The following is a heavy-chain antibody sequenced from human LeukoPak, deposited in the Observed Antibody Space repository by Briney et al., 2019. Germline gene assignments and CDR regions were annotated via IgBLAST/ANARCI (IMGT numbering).Heavy chain of an antibody. Sequence: GGSLRLSCAASGFTFSNYAMSWVRQAPGKELEWVSAIVGSGDSTYYADSVKGRFTISRDNSKNMLYLRMNSLRVEDTAVYYCARPQYSSGWFAFDIWGQGTMVTVSS. CDR1: GFTFSNYA. J-gene: IGHJ3*02. CDR3: ARPQYSSGWFAFDI. CDR2: IVGSGDST. V-gene: IGHV3-23*01. D-gene: IGHD6-19*01.